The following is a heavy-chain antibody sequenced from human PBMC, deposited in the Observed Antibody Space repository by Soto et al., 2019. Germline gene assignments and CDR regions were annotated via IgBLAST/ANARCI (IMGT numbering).Heavy chain of an antibody. Sequence: QVQLVQSGAEVKKPGASVKVSCKASGYTFTGYYMHWVRQAPGQGLEWMGWINPNSGGTNYAQKFQGWVTMTRETSISTAYMELSRLRSADTAVYYCAREAGGLSVPFDPWGQGTLVTVSS. CDR3: AREAGGLSVPFDP. CDR1: GYTFTGYY. V-gene: IGHV1-2*04. CDR2: INPNSGGT. J-gene: IGHJ5*02. D-gene: IGHD6-19*01.